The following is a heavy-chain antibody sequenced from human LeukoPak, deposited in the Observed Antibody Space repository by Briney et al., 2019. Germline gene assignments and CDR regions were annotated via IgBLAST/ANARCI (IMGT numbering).Heavy chain of an antibody. CDR2: MNPNSGNT. D-gene: IGHD3-22*01. V-gene: IGHV1-8*01. J-gene: IGHJ4*02. Sequence: ASVTVSCKASGYTFTSYDINWVRQATGQGLEWMGWMNPNSGNTGYAQKFQGRVTMTRNTSISTAYMELSSLRSEDTAVYYCARGPPVYYYDSSGYYPFDYWGQGTLVTVSS. CDR1: GYTFTSYD. CDR3: ARGPPVYYYDSSGYYPFDY.